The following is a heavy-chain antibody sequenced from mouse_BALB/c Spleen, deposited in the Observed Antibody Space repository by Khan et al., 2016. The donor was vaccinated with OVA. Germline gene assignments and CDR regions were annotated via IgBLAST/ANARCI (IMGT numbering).Heavy chain of an antibody. CDR1: GYTFTSYV. Sequence: VQLKESGPELVKPGASVKISCKASGYTFTSYVMHWVKQKPGLGLEWIGYINPYNDDTKYNEKFKGQVTLSSDKSSSTAYLQLSSLTSEDSAVYYGAPVGNYYVSFAYWGQGTLVTVSA. CDR2: INPYNDDT. V-gene: IGHV1S136*01. D-gene: IGHD1-1*01. J-gene: IGHJ3*01. CDR3: APVGNYYVSFAY.